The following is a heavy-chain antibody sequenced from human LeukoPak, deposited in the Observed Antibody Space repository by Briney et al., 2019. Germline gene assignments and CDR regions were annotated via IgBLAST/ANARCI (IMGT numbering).Heavy chain of an antibody. Sequence: PLETLSLTCTVSGGSISSYYWSWIRQPPGKGLEWIGYIYTSGSTNYNPSLKSRVTISVDTSKNQFSLKLSSVTAADTAVYYCARGITIFGVVYYYYMDVWGKGTTVTVSS. V-gene: IGHV4-4*09. CDR2: IYTSGST. D-gene: IGHD3-3*01. J-gene: IGHJ6*03. CDR1: GGSISSYY. CDR3: ARGITIFGVVYYYYMDV.